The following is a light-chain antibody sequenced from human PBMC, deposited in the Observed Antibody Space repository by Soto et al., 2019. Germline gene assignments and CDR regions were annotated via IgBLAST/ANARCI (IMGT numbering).Light chain of an antibody. CDR3: LRSHAFFQT. Sequence: DIHLTQSPSTLSASVGDRVTITCRASQNINSWLAWYQQKPGEAPKVLIFDASSLQSGVPSRFSGSGSGTDFTLTICSLQPEDFANYYCLRSHAFFQTFGQGTKGEV. CDR1: QNINSW. V-gene: IGKV1-5*01. CDR2: DAS. J-gene: IGKJ1*01.